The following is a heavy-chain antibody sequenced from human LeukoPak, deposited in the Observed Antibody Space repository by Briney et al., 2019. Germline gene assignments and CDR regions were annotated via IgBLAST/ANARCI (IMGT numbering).Heavy chain of an antibody. Sequence: AGGSLRLSCAASGFSSYGMHWVRQAPGKGLERVAVIWYDESNKYYADSVKGRFTISRDNSRNTLYLQMNSLRAEDTAVYYCARDGFSSSWYGRALDYWGQGTLVTVSS. CDR3: ARDGFSSSWYGRALDY. CDR1: GFSSYG. CDR2: IWYDESNK. J-gene: IGHJ4*02. D-gene: IGHD6-13*01. V-gene: IGHV3-33*01.